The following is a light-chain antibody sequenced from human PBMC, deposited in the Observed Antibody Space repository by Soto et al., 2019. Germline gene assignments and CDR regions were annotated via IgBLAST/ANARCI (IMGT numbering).Light chain of an antibody. CDR3: QQYSSTSLLT. Sequence: DIQMTQSRPTLSASVGDRVTITCRASQSISSWLAWYQQKPGKAPKLLIYKASSLESGVSSRFSGSGSGTEFTLTISSLQPDDLATYYCQQYSSTSLLTFGGGTKVDIK. V-gene: IGKV1-5*03. CDR1: QSISSW. J-gene: IGKJ4*01. CDR2: KAS.